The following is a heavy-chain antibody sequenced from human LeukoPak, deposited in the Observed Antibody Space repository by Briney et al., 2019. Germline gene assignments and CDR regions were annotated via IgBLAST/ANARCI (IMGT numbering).Heavy chain of an antibody. J-gene: IGHJ6*02. D-gene: IGHD5/OR15-5a*01. CDR2: ISRSGGTI. CDR1: GFPFSDYY. CDR3: ARGTPDSTIRYYYYGMDV. V-gene: IGHV3-11*01. Sequence: PGGSLRLSCAASGFPFSDYYMSWIRQAPGKGLEWVSYISRSGGTIYYADSVKGRFTISRDNANNPLYLQMNSLRAEDTAVYYCARGTPDSTIRYYYYGMDVWGQGTTVTVSS.